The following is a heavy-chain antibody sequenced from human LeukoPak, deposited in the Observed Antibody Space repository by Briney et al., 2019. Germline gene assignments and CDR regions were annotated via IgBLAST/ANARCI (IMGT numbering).Heavy chain of an antibody. V-gene: IGHV1-2*06. D-gene: IGHD3-3*01. CDR3: ARDLFGVVITKDY. CDR2: INPNSGGT. CDR1: GYTFTGYY. Sequence: GASVKVSCKASGYTFTGYYMHWLRQAPGQGLEWMGRINPNSGGTNYAQKFQGRVTMTRDTSISTAYMELSRLRSDDTAVYYCARDLFGVVITKDYWGQGTLVTVSS. J-gene: IGHJ4*02.